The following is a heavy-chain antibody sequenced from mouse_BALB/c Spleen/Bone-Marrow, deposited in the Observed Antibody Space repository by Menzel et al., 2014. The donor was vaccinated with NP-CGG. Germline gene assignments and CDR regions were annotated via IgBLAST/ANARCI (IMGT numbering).Heavy chain of an antibody. Sequence: VKLQESGPELVSPGVSVKISCKGSGYTFTDYAMHWVKQSHAKSLEWIGVISTYSGNTNYNQKFKGKATMTVDKSSSTAYMELARLTSEDSAIYYCARAGYGSSYDWFAYWGQGTLVTVSA. V-gene: IGHV1-67*01. J-gene: IGHJ3*01. CDR3: ARAGYGSSYDWFAY. D-gene: IGHD1-1*01. CDR1: GYTFTDYA. CDR2: ISTYSGNT.